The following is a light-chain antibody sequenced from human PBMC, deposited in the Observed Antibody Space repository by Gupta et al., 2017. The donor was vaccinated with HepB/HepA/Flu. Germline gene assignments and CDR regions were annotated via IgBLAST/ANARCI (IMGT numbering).Light chain of an antibody. CDR3: SSYTSSSTL. Sequence: QSALTQPASVSGSPGQSITISCTGTISDVGGYNSVSWYQQHPGKAPKLMIYDVSNRPSGVSNRFSGSKSGNTASLTISGLQAEDEADYYCSSYTSSSTLFGGGTKLTVL. CDR2: DVS. CDR1: ISDVGGYNS. J-gene: IGLJ2*01. V-gene: IGLV2-14*03.